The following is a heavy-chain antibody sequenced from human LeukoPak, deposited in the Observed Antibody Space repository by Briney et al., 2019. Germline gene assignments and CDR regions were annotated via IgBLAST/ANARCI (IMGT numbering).Heavy chain of an antibody. CDR3: ARERMGSYAVN. CDR2: ISAYNGNT. V-gene: IGHV1-18*04. CDR1: GYTFTGYY. D-gene: IGHD2-2*01. J-gene: IGHJ4*02. Sequence: ASVKVSCKASGYTFTGYYMHWVRQAPGQGLEWMGWISAYNGNTNYAQKLQGRVTMTTDTSTSTAYMELRSLRSDDTAVYYCARERMGSYAVNWGQGTLVTVSS.